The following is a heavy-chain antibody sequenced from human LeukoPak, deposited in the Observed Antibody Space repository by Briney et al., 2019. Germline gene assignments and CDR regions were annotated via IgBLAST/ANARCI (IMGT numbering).Heavy chain of an antibody. Sequence: QSGGSLRLSCAASGFSFSTYAMSWVRQAPGKGLEWVSSIIATGDSTYYADSVKGRFTISRDNSKNTLYLQMNSLRAEDTAVYYCAKDTSVDTAMVYFWYYYYGMDVWGQGTTVTVSS. D-gene: IGHD5-18*01. CDR2: IIATGDST. V-gene: IGHV3-23*01. CDR3: AKDTSVDTAMVYFWYYYYGMDV. J-gene: IGHJ6*02. CDR1: GFSFSTYA.